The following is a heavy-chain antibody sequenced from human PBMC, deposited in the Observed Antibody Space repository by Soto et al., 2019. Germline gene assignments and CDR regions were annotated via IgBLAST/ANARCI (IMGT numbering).Heavy chain of an antibody. CDR3: AREGYSGYDNGFDP. D-gene: IGHD5-12*01. CDR2: IIPIFGTA. V-gene: IGHV1-69*06. J-gene: IGHJ5*02. Sequence: SVKVSCKASGGTFSSYAISWVRQAPGQGLEWMGGIIPIFGTANYAQKFQGRVTITADKSTSTAYMELSSLRSEDTAVYYCAREGYSGYDNGFDPWGQGTLVTVSS. CDR1: GGTFSSYA.